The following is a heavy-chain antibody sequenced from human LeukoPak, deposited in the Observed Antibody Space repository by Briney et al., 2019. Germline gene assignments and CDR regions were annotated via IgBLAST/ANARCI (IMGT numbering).Heavy chain of an antibody. D-gene: IGHD3-22*01. Sequence: EASVKVSCKASGYTFTSYHINWVRQATGQGLEWMGWMNPNSGNTGYAQKFQGRVTMTRNTSISTAYMELSSLRSEDTAVYYCARGGYSSGYPYYYYYGMDVWGQGTTVTVSS. CDR2: MNPNSGNT. CDR1: GYTFTSYH. V-gene: IGHV1-8*01. CDR3: ARGGYSSGYPYYYYYGMDV. J-gene: IGHJ6*02.